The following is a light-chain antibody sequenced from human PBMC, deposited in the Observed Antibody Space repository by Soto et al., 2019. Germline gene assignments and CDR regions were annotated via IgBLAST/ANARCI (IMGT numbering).Light chain of an antibody. CDR2: GAS. CDR3: QQTYTTPHT. Sequence: DIQMTQSPSSLSASVGDRVTITCRASQRIANYLNWYQQRPGKAPKPLISGASTLQSAVPSRFSGGGSGTDFTLTISTLQPEDFATYSCQQTYTTPHTFGQGTKLEIK. J-gene: IGKJ2*01. V-gene: IGKV1-39*01. CDR1: QRIANY.